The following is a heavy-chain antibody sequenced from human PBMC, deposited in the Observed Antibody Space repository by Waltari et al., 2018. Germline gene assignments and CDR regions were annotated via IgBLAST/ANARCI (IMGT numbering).Heavy chain of an antibody. CDR1: GFTFSSYG. D-gene: IGHD2-15*01. J-gene: IGHJ6*02. CDR2: IWYDGSNK. V-gene: IGHV3-33*01. Sequence: QVQLVESGGGVVQPGRSLRLSCAASGFTFSSYGMHWVRQAPGKGLGWVAVIWYDGSNKYYADSVKGRFTISRDNSKNTLYLQMNSLRAEDTAVYYCARDIVSHGMDVWGQGTTVTVSS. CDR3: ARDIVSHGMDV.